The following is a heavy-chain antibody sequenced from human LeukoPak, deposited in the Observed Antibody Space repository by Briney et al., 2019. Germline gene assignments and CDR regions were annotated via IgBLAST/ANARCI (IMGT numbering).Heavy chain of an antibody. Sequence: SETLSLTCTVSGGSISSSYYYWGWIRQPPGKGLEWIGEINHSGSTNYNPSLKSRVTISVDTSKNQFSLKLSSVTAADTAVYYCARERRPTYYDFWSGYYIWGQGTLVTVSS. CDR2: INHSGST. CDR3: ARERRPTYYDFWSGYYI. D-gene: IGHD3-3*01. J-gene: IGHJ4*02. CDR1: GGSISSSYYY. V-gene: IGHV4-39*02.